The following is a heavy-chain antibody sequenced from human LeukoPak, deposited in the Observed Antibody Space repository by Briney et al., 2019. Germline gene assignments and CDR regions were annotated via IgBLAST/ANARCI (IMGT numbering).Heavy chain of an antibody. CDR3: ARDPSAAPFYYYMDV. CDR2: IIPIFGTA. Sequence: SVKVSCKASGGTFSSYAISWVRQAPGQGLEWMGGIIPIFGTANYAQKFQGRVTITADESTSTAYMELSRLRSDDTAVYYCARDPSAAPFYYYMDVWGKGTTVTVSS. V-gene: IGHV1-69*01. J-gene: IGHJ6*03. CDR1: GGTFSSYA. D-gene: IGHD6-13*01.